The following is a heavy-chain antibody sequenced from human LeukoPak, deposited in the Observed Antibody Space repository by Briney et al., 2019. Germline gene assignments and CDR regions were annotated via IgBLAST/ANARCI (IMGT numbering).Heavy chain of an antibody. Sequence: PGGSLRLSCAASGFTVSSNYMSWVRQAPGKALEWVSVIYSGGSTYYADSVKGRFTISRDNSKNTLYLQMNSLRAEDTAVDYCARDKTGTTYGYFDYWGQGTLVTVSS. CDR1: GFTVSSNY. V-gene: IGHV3-66*02. CDR2: IYSGGST. D-gene: IGHD1-7*01. CDR3: ARDKTGTTYGYFDY. J-gene: IGHJ4*02.